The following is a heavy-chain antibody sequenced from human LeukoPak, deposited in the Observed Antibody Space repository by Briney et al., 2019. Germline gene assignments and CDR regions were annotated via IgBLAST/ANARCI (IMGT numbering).Heavy chain of an antibody. CDR3: ARESYAMGTY. D-gene: IGHD2-8*01. V-gene: IGHV3-74*01. CDR2: INTDGSIM. Sequence: GGSLRLSCAASGFAFSAYWMLWVRQAPGKGLVWVSRINTDGSIMHYADSVKGRFTISRDNAKNTLYLQMNSLIAEDTAIYYCARESYAMGTYWGQGTLVTVYS. J-gene: IGHJ4*02. CDR1: GFAFSAYW.